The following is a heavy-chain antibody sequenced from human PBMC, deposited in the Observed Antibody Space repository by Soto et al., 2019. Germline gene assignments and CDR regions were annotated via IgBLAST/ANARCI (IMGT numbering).Heavy chain of an antibody. CDR3: ARDPRSITGTTSSEDFQH. Sequence: QAPLMQSGAEVKKPGSSVKVSCKASGGTFSGYAISWVRQAPGQGLEWMGGIIPILGITNYAQKFQGRITIAADESTGTAYMDLRSLRSEDTAVYYCARDPRSITGTTSSEDFQHWGQGTLVSVSS. D-gene: IGHD1-20*01. CDR2: IIPILGIT. J-gene: IGHJ1*01. V-gene: IGHV1-69*01. CDR1: GGTFSGYA.